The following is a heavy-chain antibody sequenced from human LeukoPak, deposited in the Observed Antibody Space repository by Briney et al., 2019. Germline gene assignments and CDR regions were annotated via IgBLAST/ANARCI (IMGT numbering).Heavy chain of an antibody. D-gene: IGHD4-23*01. CDR1: GGTFSSYA. V-gene: IGHV1-69*06. CDR3: ATDHYGGKSS. CDR2: IIPIFGTA. Sequence: GASVKVPCKASGGTFSSYAISWVRQAPGQGLEWMGGIIPIFGTANYAQKFQGRVTMTEDTSTDTAYMELSSLRSEDTAVYYCATDHYGGKSSWGQGTLVTVSS. J-gene: IGHJ4*02.